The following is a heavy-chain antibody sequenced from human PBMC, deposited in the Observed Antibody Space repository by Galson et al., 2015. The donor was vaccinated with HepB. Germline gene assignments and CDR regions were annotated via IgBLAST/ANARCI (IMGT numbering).Heavy chain of an antibody. J-gene: IGHJ6*03. Sequence: SLRLSCAASGFTFSSYGMHWVRQAPGKGLEWVAVIWYDGSNKYYADSVKGRFTISRDNSKNTLYLQMNSLRAEDTAVYYCASLYYYDSSGYYNSRYYYYYMDVWVKVTTVTVSS. CDR1: GFTFSSYG. V-gene: IGHV3-33*08. CDR3: ASLYYYDSSGYYNSRYYYYYMDV. D-gene: IGHD3-22*01. CDR2: IWYDGSNK.